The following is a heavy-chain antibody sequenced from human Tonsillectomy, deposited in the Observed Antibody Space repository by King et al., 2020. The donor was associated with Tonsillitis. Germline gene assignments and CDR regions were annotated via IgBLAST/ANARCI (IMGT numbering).Heavy chain of an antibody. D-gene: IGHD3-9*01. CDR3: ARSSYYAFLTGLPLDY. V-gene: IGHV4-34*01. CDR2: INHSASI. CDR1: GGSYSGYY. J-gene: IGHJ4*02. Sequence: VQLQQWGAGLLKPSETLSLTCAVYGGSYSGYYWSWIRQPPGKGLEWIGEINHSASINYNPSLKSRVTISVDTSKNQFSLKLSSVTDADTAVYYCARSSYYAFLTGLPLDYWGQGTLVTVSS.